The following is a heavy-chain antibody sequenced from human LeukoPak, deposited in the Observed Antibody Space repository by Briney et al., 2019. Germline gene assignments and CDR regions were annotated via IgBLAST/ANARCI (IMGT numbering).Heavy chain of an antibody. CDR3: ARVCNSGYDFGDYFDY. J-gene: IGHJ4*02. Sequence: GGSLRLSCAASGFTFSSYGMHWVRQAPGKGLEWVAVISYVGSNKYYADSVKGRFTISRDNSKNTLYLQMNSLRAEDTAVYYCARVCNSGYDFGDYFDYWGQGTLVTVSS. V-gene: IGHV3-30*03. D-gene: IGHD5-12*01. CDR1: GFTFSSYG. CDR2: ISYVGSNK.